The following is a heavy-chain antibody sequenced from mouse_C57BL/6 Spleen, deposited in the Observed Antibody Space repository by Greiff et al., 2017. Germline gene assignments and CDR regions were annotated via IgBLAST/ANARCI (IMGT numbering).Heavy chain of an antibody. CDR3: AREYGNGFAY. V-gene: IGHV3-6*01. J-gene: IGHJ3*01. Sequence: VKLQESGPGLVKPSQSLSLTCSVTGYSITSGYYWNWIRQFPGNKLEWMGYISYDGSNNYNPSLKNRISITRDTSKNQFFLKLNSVTTEDTATHYCAREYGNGFAYWGQGTLVTVSA. CDR1: GYSITSGYY. D-gene: IGHD2-1*01. CDR2: ISYDGSN.